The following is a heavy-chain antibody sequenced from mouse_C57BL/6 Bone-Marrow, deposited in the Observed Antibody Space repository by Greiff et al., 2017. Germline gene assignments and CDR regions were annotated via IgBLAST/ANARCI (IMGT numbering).Heavy chain of an antibody. CDR1: GFSLTSYG. V-gene: IGHV2-2*01. CDR2: IWSGGST. J-gene: IGHJ3*01. Sequence: QVQLQQSGPGLVQPSQSLSITCTVSGFSLTSYGVHWVRQSPGKGLEWLGVIWSGGSTDYNAAFISRLSISKDNSKSQVFLKMNSLQADDTAIYYCASLLRGEAYWGQGTLVTVSA. D-gene: IGHD1-1*01. CDR3: ASLLRGEAY.